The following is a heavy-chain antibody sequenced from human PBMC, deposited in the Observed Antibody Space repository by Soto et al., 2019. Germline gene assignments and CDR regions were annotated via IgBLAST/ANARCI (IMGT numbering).Heavy chain of an antibody. J-gene: IGHJ4*02. Sequence: GASVKVSCKASGYIFTSYYMHWVRQAPGQGLEWMGIINPSGGSTSYAQKFQGRVTMTRDTSTSTVYMELSSLRSEDTAVYYCARELGYCSSTSCPGAYYFDYWGQGTQVTVSS. CDR1: GYIFTSYY. D-gene: IGHD2-2*01. CDR3: ARELGYCSSTSCPGAYYFDY. V-gene: IGHV1-46*01. CDR2: INPSGGST.